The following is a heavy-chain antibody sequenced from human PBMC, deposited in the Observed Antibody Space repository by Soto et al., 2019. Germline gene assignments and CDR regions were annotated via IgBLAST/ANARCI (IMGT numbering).Heavy chain of an antibody. CDR1: GYTFTSYY. D-gene: IGHD1-1*01. V-gene: IGHV1-46*01. Sequence: WASVKVSCKASGYTFTSYYMHWVRQAPGQGLEWMGIINPSGGSTSYAQRFQGRVTMTRDTSTSTVYMELSSLRSEDTAVYYCARDLSPTRTAVAEDYYYYYGMDVWGQGTTVTVSS. CDR3: ARDLSPTRTAVAEDYYYYYGMDV. CDR2: INPSGGST. J-gene: IGHJ6*02.